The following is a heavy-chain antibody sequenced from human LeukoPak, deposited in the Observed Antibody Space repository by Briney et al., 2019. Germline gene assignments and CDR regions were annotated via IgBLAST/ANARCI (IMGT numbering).Heavy chain of an antibody. Sequence: SETLSLTCAVYGGSFSGYYWSWIRQPPGKGLEWIGEINHSGSTNYNPSLKSRVTMSEDTSKNQFSLKLNSVTAADTAVYFCARRRGFGYTYDYWGQGTLVTVSS. J-gene: IGHJ4*02. CDR1: GGSFSGYY. CDR3: ARRRGFGYTYDY. D-gene: IGHD5-18*01. V-gene: IGHV4-34*01. CDR2: INHSGST.